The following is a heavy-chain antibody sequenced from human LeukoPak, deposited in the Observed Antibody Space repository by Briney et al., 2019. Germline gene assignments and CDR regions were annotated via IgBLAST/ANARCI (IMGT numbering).Heavy chain of an antibody. V-gene: IGHV3-74*01. CDR2: IKSDGST. D-gene: IGHD3-10*01. J-gene: IGHJ1*01. Sequence: GGSLRLSCAASGFTFSMYWMHWVRQAPGKGLVWVSRIKSDGSTNYTDSVKGRFTISRDNAKNTVSLQMNSLRPEDTGVYYCTRAPSEIGSYYPEYFRHWGQGTLVTVSS. CDR3: TRAPSEIGSYYPEYFRH. CDR1: GFTFSMYW.